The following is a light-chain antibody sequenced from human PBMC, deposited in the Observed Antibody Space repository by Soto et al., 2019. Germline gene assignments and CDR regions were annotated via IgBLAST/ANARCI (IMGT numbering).Light chain of an antibody. V-gene: IGLV2-23*02. Sequence: QSALTQPASVSGSPGQSITISCTGTSSDVGRYNLVSWYQQHPGKAPKLMIYEVSKRPSGVSNRFSGYKSGYTASLTIAGLQAEDEADYYCCSYAGSSTWVFGGGTQLTVL. CDR1: SSDVGRYNL. CDR2: EVS. J-gene: IGLJ3*02. CDR3: CSYAGSSTWV.